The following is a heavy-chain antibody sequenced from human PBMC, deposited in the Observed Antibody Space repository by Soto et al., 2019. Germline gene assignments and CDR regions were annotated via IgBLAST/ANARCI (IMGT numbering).Heavy chain of an antibody. CDR1: GYTVNDLS. J-gene: IGHJ6*03. D-gene: IGHD5-12*01. CDR3: ASALFQFLRDCMHV. V-gene: IGHV1-2*02. CDR2: INPNTGGT. Sequence: SVKVSCKVLGYTVNDLSIHWVRQAPGKGLEWLGWINPNTGGTTYAQKFQGRVTLTWDTSIHTAYMELSSLRPDYTAMYSWASALFQFLRDCMHVWG.